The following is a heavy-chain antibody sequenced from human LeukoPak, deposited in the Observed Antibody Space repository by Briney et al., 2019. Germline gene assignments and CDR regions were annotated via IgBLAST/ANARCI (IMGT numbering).Heavy chain of an antibody. Sequence: GSLRLSCAASGFTFSSYAMSWVRQAPGKGLEGVSAISGSGGSTYYADSVKGRFTISRDNSKNTLYLQMNSLRAEDTAVYYCAKDQSAYTEYYFDYWGQGTLVTVSS. J-gene: IGHJ4*02. V-gene: IGHV3-23*01. CDR1: GFTFSSYA. D-gene: IGHD3-16*01. CDR2: ISGSGGST. CDR3: AKDQSAYTEYYFDY.